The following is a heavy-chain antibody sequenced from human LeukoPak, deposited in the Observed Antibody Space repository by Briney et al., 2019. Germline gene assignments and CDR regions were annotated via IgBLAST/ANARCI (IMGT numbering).Heavy chain of an antibody. CDR2: INHSGST. CDR1: GGSFSGYY. CDR3: ARGSAVTVTAIDYYYYGMDV. J-gene: IGHJ6*02. Sequence: PSETLSLTCAVYGGSFSGYYWSWIRQPPGKGLEWIGEINHSGSTNYNPSLKSRVTISVDTSKNQFSLKLSSVTAADTAVYYCARGSAVTVTAIDYYYYGMDVWGQGTTVTFSS. D-gene: IGHD2-21*02. V-gene: IGHV4-34*01.